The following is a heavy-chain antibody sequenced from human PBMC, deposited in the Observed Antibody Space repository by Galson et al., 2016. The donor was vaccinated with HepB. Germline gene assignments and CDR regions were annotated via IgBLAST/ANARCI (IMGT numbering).Heavy chain of an antibody. CDR2: INPDGGVT. Sequence: SVKVSCKASGYSFTGNYIHWVRQAPGQGLEWMGWINPDGGVTNHAQKFRVRVTMTRDTSISTAYLELSSLTSDDTAVYYCTRAIPLAGTLALHNWGHGTLVTVSS. J-gene: IGHJ4*01. CDR1: GYSFTGNY. D-gene: IGHD1-14*01. CDR3: TRAIPLAGTLALHN. V-gene: IGHV1-2*02.